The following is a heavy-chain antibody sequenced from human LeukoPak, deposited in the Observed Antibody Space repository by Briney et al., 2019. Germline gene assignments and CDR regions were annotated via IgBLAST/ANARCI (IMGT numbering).Heavy chain of an antibody. D-gene: IGHD3-22*01. V-gene: IGHV3-30*19. CDR2: ISYDGSNK. Sequence: AGGSLRLSCTASGFSFSSYGMHWVRQAPGKGLEWVAVISYDGSNKYYADSVKGRFTISRDNSKNTLYLQMNSLRAEDTAVYYCARDVGPHPYYDSSGYCDYWGQGTLVTVSS. CDR3: ARDVGPHPYYDSSGYCDY. J-gene: IGHJ4*02. CDR1: GFSFSSYG.